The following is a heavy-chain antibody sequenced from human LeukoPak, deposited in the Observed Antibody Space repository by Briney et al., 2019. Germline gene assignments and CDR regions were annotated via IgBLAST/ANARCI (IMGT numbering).Heavy chain of an antibody. J-gene: IGHJ4*02. CDR3: AKDGTGGLFDY. D-gene: IGHD1-1*01. CDR1: GFTFSGYG. CDR2: ISYDGSNK. V-gene: IGHV3-30*18. Sequence: PAGALRLSCAASGFTFSGYGMHWRRQDPGKGLEWVAVISYDGSNKYYADSVKGRFTISRDNSKNTLYLQMNSLRAEDTAVYYCAKDGTGGLFDYWGQGTLVTVSS.